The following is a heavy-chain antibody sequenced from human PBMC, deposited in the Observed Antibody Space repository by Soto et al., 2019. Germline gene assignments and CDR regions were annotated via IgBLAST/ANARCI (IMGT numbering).Heavy chain of an antibody. CDR2: ISSSSSTI. CDR3: ARDRGPYDYIWAGYRSIAFDI. Sequence: EVQLVESGGGLVQPGGSLRLSCAASGFTFSSYSMNWVRQAPGKGLEWVSYISSSSSTIYYADSVKGRFTISRDNAKNSRYLQMNSLRAEDTAVYYCARDRGPYDYIWAGYRSIAFDIWGQGTMVTVSS. CDR1: GFTFSSYS. J-gene: IGHJ3*02. D-gene: IGHD3-16*02. V-gene: IGHV3-48*01.